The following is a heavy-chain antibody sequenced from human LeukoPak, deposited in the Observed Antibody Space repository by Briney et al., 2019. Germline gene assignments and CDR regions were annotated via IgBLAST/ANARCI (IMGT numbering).Heavy chain of an antibody. V-gene: IGHV4-34*01. D-gene: IGHD3-3*01. CDR1: GGSFSGYY. J-gene: IGHJ4*02. CDR3: ARGPDFYDFWSGYWDY. CDR2: INHSGST. Sequence: SETLSLTCAVYGGSFSGYYWSWIRQPPGKGLEWIGEINHSGSTNYNPSLKSRVTISVDTSKNQSSLKLSSVTAADTAVYYCARGPDFYDFWSGYWDYWGQGTLVTVSS.